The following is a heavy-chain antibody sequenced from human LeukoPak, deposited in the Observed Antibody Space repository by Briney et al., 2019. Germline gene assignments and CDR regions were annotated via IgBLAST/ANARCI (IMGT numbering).Heavy chain of an antibody. J-gene: IGHJ5*02. CDR1: GYTFTSYG. Sequence: SVKVSCKASGYTFTSYGISWVRQAPGQGLEWMGGIIPIFGTANYAQKFQGRVTITTDESTSTAYMELSSLRSEDTAVYYCARAPPVTTVTTFDPWGQGTLVTVSS. D-gene: IGHD4-11*01. V-gene: IGHV1-69*05. CDR2: IIPIFGTA. CDR3: ARAPPVTTVTTFDP.